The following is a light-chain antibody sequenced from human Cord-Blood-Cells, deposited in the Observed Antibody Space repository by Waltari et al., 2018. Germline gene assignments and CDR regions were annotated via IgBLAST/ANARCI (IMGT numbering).Light chain of an antibody. V-gene: IGLV2-14*01. J-gene: IGLJ2*01. CDR3: SSYTSSSTLV. CDR2: DVS. Sequence: QSALTQPASVSGSPGQSLTLSCTGPSNDVGGYNYFSWYQQHPGNAPKLMIYDVSKRPSGVSTRFSCTKSGNSASLTVSGLQAEDEADYYCSSYTSSSTLVFGGGTKLTVL. CDR1: SNDVGGYNY.